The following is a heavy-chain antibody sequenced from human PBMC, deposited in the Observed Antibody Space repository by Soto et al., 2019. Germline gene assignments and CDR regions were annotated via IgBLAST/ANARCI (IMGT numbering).Heavy chain of an antibody. Sequence: GESLKISCKGSGYSFTSYWIGWGRQMPGKGLEWMGSIYPGDSDTRYSPSFQGQVTISADKSLSTAYLQWSSLKPSATAMFYCARSQTPVAPFDYWGQGTLVTVSS. CDR3: ARSQTPVAPFDY. J-gene: IGHJ4*02. D-gene: IGHD6-19*01. CDR2: IYPGDSDT. CDR1: GYSFTSYW. V-gene: IGHV5-51*01.